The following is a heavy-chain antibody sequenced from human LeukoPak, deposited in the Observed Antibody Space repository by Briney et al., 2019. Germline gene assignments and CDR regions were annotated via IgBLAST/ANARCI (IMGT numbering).Heavy chain of an antibody. V-gene: IGHV3-21*01. J-gene: IGHJ4*02. D-gene: IGHD6-25*01. CDR2: ISSSSSYI. Sequence: GGSLRLSCAASGFTFSSYAMSWVRQAPGKGLEWVSSISSSSSYIYYADSVKGRFTISRDNAKNSLYLQMNSLRAEDTAVYYCARDGDSRLLDYWGQGTLVTVSS. CDR3: ARDGDSRLLDY. CDR1: GFTFSSYA.